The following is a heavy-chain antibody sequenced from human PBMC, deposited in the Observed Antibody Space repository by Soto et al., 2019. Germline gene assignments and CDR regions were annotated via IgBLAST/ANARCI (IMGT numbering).Heavy chain of an antibody. CDR1: GYSFTSYW. CDR3: AKLLLPGHYGYVWGSYRYCAFES. V-gene: IGHV5-10-1*01. CDR2: VDPSDSYT. J-gene: IGHJ3*02. D-gene: IGHD3-16*02. Sequence: PGESLKISFKGSGYSFTSYWISWVRQMPVKGLEWMGRVDPSDSYTNYSPSFQGHVNISADKSISTAYLQWSSLKASDTAMYYCAKLLLPGHYGYVWGSYRYCAFESSGQRKMFPV.